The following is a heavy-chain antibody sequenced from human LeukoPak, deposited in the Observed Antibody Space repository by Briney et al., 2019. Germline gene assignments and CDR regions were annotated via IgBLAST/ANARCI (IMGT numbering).Heavy chain of an antibody. CDR1: GFTFSSHA. D-gene: IGHD1-26*01. V-gene: IGHV3-23*01. J-gene: IGHJ4*02. Sequence: PGGSLRLSCAASGFTFSSHAMSWVRQAPGKGLEWVSGISGSGDSTYYADSVKGRFTISRDNSKNTLYLQMNSLRAEDTAVYYCAKRGAEVGTTVAPGDYWGQGTLLTVSS. CDR3: AKRGAEVGTTVAPGDY. CDR2: ISGSGDST.